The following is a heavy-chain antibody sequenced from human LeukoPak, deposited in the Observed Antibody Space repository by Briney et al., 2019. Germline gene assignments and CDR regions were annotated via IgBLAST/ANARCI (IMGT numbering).Heavy chain of an antibody. CDR3: AGGGRITIFGVVIFGSSPLDY. Sequence: SETLSLTCAVYGGSFSGYYWSWIRQPPGKGLEWIGEINHSGSTNYNPSLKSRVTISVDTSKNQFSLKLSSVTAADTAVYYCAGGGRITIFGVVIFGSSPLDYWGQGTLVTVSS. J-gene: IGHJ4*02. V-gene: IGHV4-34*01. CDR2: INHSGST. D-gene: IGHD3-3*01. CDR1: GGSFSGYY.